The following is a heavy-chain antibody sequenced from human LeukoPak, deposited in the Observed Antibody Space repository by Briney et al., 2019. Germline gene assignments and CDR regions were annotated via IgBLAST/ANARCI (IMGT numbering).Heavy chain of an antibody. J-gene: IGHJ3*02. Sequence: ASVKVSCKASGYTFTSYAMHWVRQAPGQRLEWMGWINAGNGNTKYSQKFQGRVTITRDTSASTAYMELSSLRSEDTAVYYCAREMGTAMAFDAFDIWGQGTMVTVSS. CDR1: GYTFTSYA. D-gene: IGHD5-18*01. CDR2: INAGNGNT. V-gene: IGHV1-3*01. CDR3: AREMGTAMAFDAFDI.